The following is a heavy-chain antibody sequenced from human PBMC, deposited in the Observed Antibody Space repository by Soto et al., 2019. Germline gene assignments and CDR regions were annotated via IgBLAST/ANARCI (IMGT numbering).Heavy chain of an antibody. Sequence: AGWSLRLSCAVSGFTFNRAWMHWVRQAPGQDLEWVGRIKSKSDGGTTDYAAPVKGRFTISRDDSENTLYLQMNSLKTEDTGMYYCRHFWTAYWGHGTQVTVSS. D-gene: IGHD3-3*02. J-gene: IGHJ4*01. V-gene: IGHV3-15*07. CDR3: RHFWTAY. CDR2: IKSKSDGGTT. CDR1: GFTFNRAW.